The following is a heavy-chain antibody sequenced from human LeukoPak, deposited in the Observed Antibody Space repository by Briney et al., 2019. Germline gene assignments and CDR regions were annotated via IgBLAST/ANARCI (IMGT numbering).Heavy chain of an antibody. Sequence: KAGGSLRLSCAASGFTFSDYYMSWVRQAPGKGLEWVSYISSSSSYTNYADSVKGRFTISRDNAKNTLYLQMNSLRAEDTAVYYCARGLKDYGDYGPMDYWGQGTLVTVSS. V-gene: IGHV3-11*06. CDR3: ARGLKDYGDYGPMDY. J-gene: IGHJ4*02. CDR1: GFTFSDYY. CDR2: ISSSSSYT. D-gene: IGHD4-17*01.